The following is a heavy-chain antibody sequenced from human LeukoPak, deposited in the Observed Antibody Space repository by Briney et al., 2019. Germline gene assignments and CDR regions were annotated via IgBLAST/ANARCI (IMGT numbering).Heavy chain of an antibody. V-gene: IGHV4/OR15-8*01. CDR1: GGSVSSRNW. Sequence: SETLSLTCAVSGGSVSSRNWWTWVRQPPGKGLEWIAEIHHSGTANYNPSLKNRVTISVDESQNQFSLKLTSVTAADTAVYYCARRARRIAAAGNFGAFDIWGQGTMVTVSS. CDR3: ARRARRIAAAGNFGAFDI. CDR2: IHHSGTA. J-gene: IGHJ3*02. D-gene: IGHD6-13*01.